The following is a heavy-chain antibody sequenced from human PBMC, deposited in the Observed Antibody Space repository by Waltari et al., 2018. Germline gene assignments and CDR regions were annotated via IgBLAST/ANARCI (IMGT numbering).Heavy chain of an antibody. V-gene: IGHV4-34*01. J-gene: IGHJ5*02. D-gene: IGHD3-22*01. CDR1: GGSFSVSY. Sequence: QVQLQQWGAGLLKPSEPLSLTCAVYGGSFSVSYWSWIRKPPGKGLAWIGEINHSGSTNYNPSLKSRVTISVDTSKNQFSLKLSSVTAADTAVYYCAGRTDYYDSSGYMTGANWFDPWGQGTLVTVSS. CDR3: AGRTDYYDSSGYMTGANWFDP. CDR2: INHSGST.